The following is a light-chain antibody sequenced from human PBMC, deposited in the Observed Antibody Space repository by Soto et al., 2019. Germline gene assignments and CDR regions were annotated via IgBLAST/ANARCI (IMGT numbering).Light chain of an antibody. CDR1: QSVGSN. V-gene: IGKV3-15*01. J-gene: IGKJ4*01. CDR2: GAS. Sequence: EIVMTQSPATLSVSPGERATLSCRASQSVGSNLAWYQQKRGQAPRLLIYGASTRATGIPARFSGSGSGTEFTLTISSLQSEDFAVYYCQQYKNWPPLTFGGGTKVEIK. CDR3: QQYKNWPPLT.